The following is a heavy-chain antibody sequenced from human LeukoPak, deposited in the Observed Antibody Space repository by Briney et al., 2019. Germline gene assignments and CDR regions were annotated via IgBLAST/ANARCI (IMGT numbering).Heavy chain of an antibody. CDR3: ARSGYYMGGF. D-gene: IGHD2-2*03. V-gene: IGHV3-7*01. J-gene: IGHJ4*02. CDR1: GFTFNTYW. Sequence: GGSLRLSCAAVGFTFNTYWMSWVRQAPGKGLEWVANIKQDGSEKYYVDSVKGRFTISRDNAKNSLYLQMNSLRAEDTAMYYCARSGYYMGGFWGQGTLVTVSS. CDR2: IKQDGSEK.